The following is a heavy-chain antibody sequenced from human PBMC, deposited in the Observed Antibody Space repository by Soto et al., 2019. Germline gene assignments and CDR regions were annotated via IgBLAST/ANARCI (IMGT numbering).Heavy chain of an antibody. Sequence: GGSLRLSCAASGFTFSSYAMHWVRQAPGKGPEWVAVISYDGSNKYYADSVKGRFTISRDNSKNTLYLQMNSLRAEDTAVYYCAKGRTYYYDSTGYCYFDYWGQGTLVTVSS. J-gene: IGHJ4*02. CDR3: AKGRTYYYDSTGYCYFDY. V-gene: IGHV3-30-3*01. CDR1: GFTFSSYA. CDR2: ISYDGSNK. D-gene: IGHD3-22*01.